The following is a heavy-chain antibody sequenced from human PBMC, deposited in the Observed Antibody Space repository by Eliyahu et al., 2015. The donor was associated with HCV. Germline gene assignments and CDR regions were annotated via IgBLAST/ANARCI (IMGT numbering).Heavy chain of an antibody. J-gene: IGHJ4*02. CDR3: ARDTTITGTTQRYYFDY. D-gene: IGHD1-7*01. Sequence: EVQLVESGGGLVKPGGSLRLSCEVSGFTFSSYSMNWVRQAPGKGLEWVSSISSSSSYIYYTDSVRGRFTISRDNAKNSLYLQMNSLRAEDTAVYYCARDTTITGTTQRYYFDYWGQGILVTVSS. CDR2: ISSSSSYI. V-gene: IGHV3-21*01. CDR1: GFTFSSYS.